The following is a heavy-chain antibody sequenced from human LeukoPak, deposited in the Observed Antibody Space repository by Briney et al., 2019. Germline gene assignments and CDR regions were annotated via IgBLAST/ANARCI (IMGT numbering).Heavy chain of an antibody. CDR3: AKSPRLHLMIVVGLDAFDI. D-gene: IGHD3-22*01. J-gene: IGHJ3*02. V-gene: IGHV3-48*01. CDR2: ISSSSSTI. CDR1: GFTFSSYS. Sequence: GGSLRLSCAASGFTFSSYSMNWVRQAPGKGLEWGSYISSSSSTIYYADSVKGRFTISRDKAKNSLYQQMNSLRAEDTAVYYCAKSPRLHLMIVVGLDAFDIGGQGTMVTVSS.